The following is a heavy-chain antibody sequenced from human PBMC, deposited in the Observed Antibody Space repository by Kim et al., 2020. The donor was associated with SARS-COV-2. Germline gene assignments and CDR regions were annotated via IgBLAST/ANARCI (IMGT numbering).Heavy chain of an antibody. CDR1: GYTFTSYD. CDR2: MNPNSGNT. Sequence: ASVKVSCKASGYTFTSYDINWVRQATGQGLEWMGWMNPNSGNTGYAQKFQGRVTMTRNTSISTAYMELSSLRSEDTAVYYCARGQNSSSGWYVPNYYYYYGMDVWGQGTTVTVSS. J-gene: IGHJ6*02. V-gene: IGHV1-8*01. D-gene: IGHD6-19*01. CDR3: ARGQNSSSGWYVPNYYYYYGMDV.